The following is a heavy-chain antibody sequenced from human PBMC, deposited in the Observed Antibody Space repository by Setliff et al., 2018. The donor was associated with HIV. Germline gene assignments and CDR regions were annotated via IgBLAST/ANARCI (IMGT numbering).Heavy chain of an antibody. D-gene: IGHD4-17*01. CDR1: GYAITSGFY. CDR3: ARRIYGNNPYFDY. V-gene: IGHV4-38-2*01. Sequence: SETLSLTCAVSGYAITSGFYWGWIRQPPGKGLEWIGSIYHSGTTNYNPSPKSRVTISVDTSQNQFSLKLSSVTAADTAIYYCARRIYGNNPYFDYWSQGTLVTVSS. J-gene: IGHJ4*02. CDR2: IYHSGTT.